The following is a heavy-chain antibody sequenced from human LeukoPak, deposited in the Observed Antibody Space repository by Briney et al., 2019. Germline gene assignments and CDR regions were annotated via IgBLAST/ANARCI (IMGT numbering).Heavy chain of an antibody. J-gene: IGHJ6*02. CDR2: IYYSGST. Sequence: SQTLSLSCTVSGGSISSGGYYWSWIRQHPGKGLEWIGYIYYSGSTYYNPSLKSRVTISVDTSKNQVSLKLSSVTAADTAVYYCARGQYYDFWSGYYTQYYYYGMDVWGQGTTVTVSS. CDR3: ARGQYYDFWSGYYTQYYYYGMDV. CDR1: GGSISSGGYY. D-gene: IGHD3-3*01. V-gene: IGHV4-31*03.